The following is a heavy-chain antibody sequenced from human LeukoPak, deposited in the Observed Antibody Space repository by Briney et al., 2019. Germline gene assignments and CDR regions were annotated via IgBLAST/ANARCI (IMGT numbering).Heavy chain of an antibody. J-gene: IGHJ4*02. CDR3: ARVKVGIFGVFDFDY. D-gene: IGHD3-3*01. Sequence: GGSLRLSCAASGFTFSSYDMSWVRQAPGKGLGWVSVISGSDGSTYYADSVDGLFTISRDNSKNTLYLQMNSLRAGDTAVYYCARVKVGIFGVFDFDYWGQGTLVTVSS. V-gene: IGHV3-23*01. CDR1: GFTFSSYD. CDR2: ISGSDGST.